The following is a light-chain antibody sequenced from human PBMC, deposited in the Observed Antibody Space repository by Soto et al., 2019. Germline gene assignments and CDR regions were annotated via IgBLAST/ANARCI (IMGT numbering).Light chain of an antibody. J-gene: IGKJ1*01. CDR2: KAS. CDR3: QHYNSYSEA. CDR1: QSLSSW. V-gene: IGKV1-5*03. Sequence: PSTLSASVGSSVTITCRASQSLSSWLAWYQQKPGKAPKLLIYKASSLESGVPSRFSGSGSGTEFTLTISSLQPDDFATYYCQHYNSYSEAFGQGTKVDI.